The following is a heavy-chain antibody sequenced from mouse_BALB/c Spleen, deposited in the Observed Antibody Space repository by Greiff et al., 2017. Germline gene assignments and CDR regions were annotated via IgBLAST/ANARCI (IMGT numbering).Heavy chain of an antibody. CDR2: IDPANGNT. CDR3: ALYYYGSSYYYFDY. D-gene: IGHD1-1*01. CDR1: GFNIKDTY. V-gene: IGHV14-3*02. Sequence: EVQLQQSGAELVKPGASVKLSCTASGFNIKDTYMHWVKQRPEQGLEWIGRIDPANGNTKYDPKFQGKASITADTSSNTAYLQLSSLTSEDTAVYYCALYYYGSSYYYFDYWGQGTTLTVSS. J-gene: IGHJ2*01.